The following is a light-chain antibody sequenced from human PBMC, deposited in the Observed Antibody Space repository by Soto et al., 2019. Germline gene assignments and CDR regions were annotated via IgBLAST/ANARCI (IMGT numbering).Light chain of an antibody. V-gene: IGKV3-15*01. CDR1: QSVNSD. CDR3: QQYSSSPSIT. CDR2: GAS. Sequence: EIVMTQSPVTLSVSPGERATLSCRASQSVNSDLAWYQQKPGQAPRLLIYGASTRATGIPARFRGSGSGTDFTLTISSLQSEDFAVYYCQQYSSSPSITFGQGTRLEIK. J-gene: IGKJ5*01.